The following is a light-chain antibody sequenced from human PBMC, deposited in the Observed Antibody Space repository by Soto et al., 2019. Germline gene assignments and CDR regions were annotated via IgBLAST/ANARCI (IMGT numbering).Light chain of an antibody. Sequence: DIQMTQSPSTLSASVGDRVTITCRASQSISSWLAWYQQKPGKAPKLLIYDASSLESGVPSRFSGSGSGTELTLTIRSLQPDDFATYYCQQYNSYSRTFGQGTKVDIK. CDR2: DAS. CDR1: QSISSW. J-gene: IGKJ1*01. CDR3: QQYNSYSRT. V-gene: IGKV1-5*01.